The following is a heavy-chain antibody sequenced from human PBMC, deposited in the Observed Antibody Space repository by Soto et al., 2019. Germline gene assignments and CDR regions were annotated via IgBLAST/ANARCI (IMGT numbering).Heavy chain of an antibody. V-gene: IGHV1-18*01. CDR2: ISAYNGNT. D-gene: IGHD3-22*01. Sequence: ASVKVSCKASGYTFTSYGISWVRQAPGQGLEWMGWISAYNGNTNYAQKLQGRVTMTTDTSTSTAYMELRSLRSDDTAVYYCARVDYDTSGYYLPSDYWGQGALVTVSS. J-gene: IGHJ4*02. CDR3: ARVDYDTSGYYLPSDY. CDR1: GYTFTSYG.